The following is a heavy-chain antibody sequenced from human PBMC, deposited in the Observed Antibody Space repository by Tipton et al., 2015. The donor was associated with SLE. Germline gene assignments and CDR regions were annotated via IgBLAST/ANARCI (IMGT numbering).Heavy chain of an antibody. J-gene: IGHJ6*02. CDR3: ARVPSALYYGMDV. D-gene: IGHD2-2*01. V-gene: IGHV4-59*11. Sequence: QLVQSGAEVKPSETLSLTCTVSGGGISSHYWSWTRQPPGKGLEWIGYIYYSGSTKKPSLKSRVTISVDTSKNQFSLKLSSVTAADTAVYYCARVPSALYYGMDVWGQGTTVTVSS. CDR2: IYYSGST. CDR1: GGGISSHY.